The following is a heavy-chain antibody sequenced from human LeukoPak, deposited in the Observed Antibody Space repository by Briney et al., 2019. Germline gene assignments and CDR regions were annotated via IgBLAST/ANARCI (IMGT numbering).Heavy chain of an antibody. D-gene: IGHD3-10*01. CDR2: IYYSGTT. J-gene: IGHJ4*02. V-gene: IGHV4-59*08. CDR3: ARHRYYGSGTYYFDY. Sequence: SETLSLTCTVSGGSMSSYYWNWIRQPPGKGLEWIGYIYYSGTTNYNPSLKSRVSMSVDTSKNQFSLKLSSVTAADTAVYYCARHRYYGSGTYYFDYWGQGTLVTVSS. CDR1: GGSMSSYY.